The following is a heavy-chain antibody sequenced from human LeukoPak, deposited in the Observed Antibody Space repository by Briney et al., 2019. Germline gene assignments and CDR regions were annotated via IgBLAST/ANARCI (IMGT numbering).Heavy chain of an antibody. CDR1: GLTLSGYW. CDR2: IDSDGSGT. J-gene: IGHJ4*02. D-gene: IGHD3-22*01. Sequence: GGSLRLSCSASGLTLSGYWMHWVRQIPGKGLVWVSRIDSDGSGTSYADSVKGRFTISRDDVKNMLYLQMNSLRAEDTAVYYCAKNYYDSSGLFDYWGQGTLVIVSS. CDR3: AKNYYDSSGLFDY. V-gene: IGHV3-74*01.